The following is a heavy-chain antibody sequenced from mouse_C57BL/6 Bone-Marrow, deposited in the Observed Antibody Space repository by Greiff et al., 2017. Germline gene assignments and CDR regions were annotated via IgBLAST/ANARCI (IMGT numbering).Heavy chain of an antibody. J-gene: IGHJ3*01. Sequence: ESGPGLVKLSQSLSLTCSVTGYSITSGYYWNWIRQFPGNKLEWMGYISYDGSNNYNPSLKNRISITRDTSKNQFFLKLNSVTTEDTATXYCASNYYAAYWGQGTLVTVSA. CDR2: ISYDGSN. CDR3: ASNYYAAY. CDR1: GYSITSGYY. D-gene: IGHD1-1*01. V-gene: IGHV3-6*01.